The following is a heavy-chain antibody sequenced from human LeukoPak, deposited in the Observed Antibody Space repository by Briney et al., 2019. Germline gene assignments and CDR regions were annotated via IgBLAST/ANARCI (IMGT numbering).Heavy chain of an antibody. CDR3: HVAGSLNYYYYMDV. Sequence: SRTLSLTCPVSGGFISSYYWSWVRQPPRKGLEWIGYIHYIGSTNYNPSLKSRVTISVDASKNQFSLQLSSVAAADTAVYYCHVAGSLNYYYYMDVWGKGTAVTIFS. CDR1: GGFISSYY. V-gene: IGHV4-59*01. CDR2: IHYIGST. J-gene: IGHJ6*03. D-gene: IGHD6-19*01.